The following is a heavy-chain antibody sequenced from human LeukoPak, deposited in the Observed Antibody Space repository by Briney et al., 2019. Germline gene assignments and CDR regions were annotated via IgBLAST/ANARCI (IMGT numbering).Heavy chain of an antibody. J-gene: IGHJ1*01. CDR3: AKDTRSRYLQD. D-gene: IGHD3-16*01. CDR1: GFTFSNHG. V-gene: IGHV3-33*06. Sequence: GVSLRLSCAASGFTFSNHGMHWVRQAPGKGLEWVAVIWYDGSNKYYADSVKGRFTISRDNSKNTLYLQMNSLRAEDTAIYYCAKDTRSRYLQDWGQGTLVTASS. CDR2: IWYDGSNK.